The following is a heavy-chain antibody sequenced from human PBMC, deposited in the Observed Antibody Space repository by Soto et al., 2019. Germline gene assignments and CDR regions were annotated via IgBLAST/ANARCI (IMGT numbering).Heavy chain of an antibody. J-gene: IGHJ1*01. CDR3: AREEYSSGHAGTFQH. CDR1: GLSFTTSI. D-gene: IGHD3-22*01. V-gene: IGHV3-30-3*01. Sequence: QVQLVESGGDLVQPGRSLRLSCAASGLSFTTSIMHWVRLTPDKGLEWIAVISGDATSKIYTDSLKGRFTISRDNSKNTLYLEMNSLTAEDTAVYYCAREEYSSGHAGTFQHWGQGTLVTVSA. CDR2: ISGDATSK.